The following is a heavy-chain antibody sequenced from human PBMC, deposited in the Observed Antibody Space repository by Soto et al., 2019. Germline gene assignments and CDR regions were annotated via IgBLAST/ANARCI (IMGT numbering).Heavy chain of an antibody. CDR2: IIPIFGTA. D-gene: IGHD2-2*01. Sequence: AVKVSCKASGGTFSSYAISWVRQAPGQGLEWMGGIIPIFGTANYAQKFQGRVTITADKSTSTAYMELSSLRSEDTAVYYCARVYCSSTSCSNIYYYYYGMDVWGQGTTVTVSS. J-gene: IGHJ6*02. CDR1: GGTFSSYA. CDR3: ARVYCSSTSCSNIYYYYYGMDV. V-gene: IGHV1-69*06.